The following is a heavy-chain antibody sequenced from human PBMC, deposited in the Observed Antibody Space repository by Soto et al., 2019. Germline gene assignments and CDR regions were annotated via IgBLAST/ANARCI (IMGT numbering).Heavy chain of an antibody. CDR1: GYTFTSYD. D-gene: IGHD2-15*01. CDR2: MNPNSGNT. CDR3: VRMGCSGGSCGGYYYYYYMDV. V-gene: IGHV1-8*01. J-gene: IGHJ6*03. Sequence: ASVKVSCKASGYTFTSYDINWVRQATGQGLEWMGWMNPNSGNTGYAQKFQGRVTMTRNTSISTAYMELSSLRSEDTAVYYCVRMGCSGGSCGGYYYYYYMDVWGKGTTVTVSS.